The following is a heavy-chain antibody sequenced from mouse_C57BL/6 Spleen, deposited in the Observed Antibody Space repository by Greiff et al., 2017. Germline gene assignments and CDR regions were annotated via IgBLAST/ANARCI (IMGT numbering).Heavy chain of an antibody. J-gene: IGHJ1*03. CDR2: ISYDGSN. CDR3: ARDVRIYYDYDGYFDV. V-gene: IGHV3-6*01. Sequence: EVQRVESGPGLVKPSQSLSLTCSVTGYSITSGYYWNWIRQFPGNKLEWMGYISYDGSNNYNPSLKNRISITRDTSKNQFFLKLNSVTTEDTATYYCARDVRIYYDYDGYFDVWGTGTTVTVSS. CDR1: GYSITSGYY. D-gene: IGHD2-4*01.